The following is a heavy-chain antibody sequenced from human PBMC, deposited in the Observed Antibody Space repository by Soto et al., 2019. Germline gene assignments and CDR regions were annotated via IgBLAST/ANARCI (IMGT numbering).Heavy chain of an antibody. CDR2: ISYDGSNK. CDR1: GFTFSSYG. Sequence: QVQLVESGGGVVQPGRSLRLSCAASGFTFSSYGMHWVRQAPGKGLEWVAVISYDGSNKYYADSVKGQFTISRDNSKNTLYPQTNSLGAEDKAVYYYAKELREDSSLYVVYYYYGMDVWGQGTTVTVSS. D-gene: IGHD6-13*01. CDR3: AKELREDSSLYVVYYYYGMDV. J-gene: IGHJ6*02. V-gene: IGHV3-30*18.